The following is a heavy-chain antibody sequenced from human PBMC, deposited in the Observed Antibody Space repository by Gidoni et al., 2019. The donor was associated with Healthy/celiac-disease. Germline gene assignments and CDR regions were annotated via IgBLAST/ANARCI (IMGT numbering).Heavy chain of an antibody. CDR3: ARVFDP. Sequence: EVHLVESGGGLVPPGGSLCLSCASSAFTFRSYSMNWVRQAPGKGLEWVAYISSSSSTIYYADFVKGRFTSARDNAKNSLYLQMNSLRDEDTAVYYCARVFDPWGQGTLVTVSS. CDR2: ISSSSSTI. V-gene: IGHV3-48*02. J-gene: IGHJ5*02. CDR1: AFTFRSYS.